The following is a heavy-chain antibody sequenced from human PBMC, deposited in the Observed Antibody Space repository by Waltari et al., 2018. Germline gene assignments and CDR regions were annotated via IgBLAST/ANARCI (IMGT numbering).Heavy chain of an antibody. CDR3: VRHARTTSGGKHFDH. J-gene: IGHJ4*02. V-gene: IGHV4-39*01. Sequence: QLQLQESGPGLVKASETLSLTCTVSGDSIRSSSYYWGWVSQPPGKGLECIGNMYYSGRTYYNPSLKSRVTISGDTSKSQFSLKLSSVTAADTSMYYCVRHARTTSGGKHFDHWGQGMLVTVSP. D-gene: IGHD2-15*01. CDR2: MYYSGRT. CDR1: GDSIRSSSYY.